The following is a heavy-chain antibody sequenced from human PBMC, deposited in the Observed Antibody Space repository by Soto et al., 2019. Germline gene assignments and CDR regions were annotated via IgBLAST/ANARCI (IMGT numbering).Heavy chain of an antibody. J-gene: IGHJ3*01. CDR1: GGSISSSHW. CDR2: ISHSGTS. CDR3: ARVVLTITRGAFDA. D-gene: IGHD3-9*01. V-gene: IGHV4-4*02. Sequence: QVQLQESGPGLVKPSGTLSLTCAVSGGSISSSHWWTWVRQSPGKGLEYIGEISHSGTSNSNPSLKSRVTLSVDKSKNQSSLTLPSVTPADTGVYYCARVVLTITRGAFDAWGQGTLVIVSS.